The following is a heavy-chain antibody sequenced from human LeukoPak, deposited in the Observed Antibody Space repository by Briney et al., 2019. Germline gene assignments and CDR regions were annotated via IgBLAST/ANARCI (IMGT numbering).Heavy chain of an antibody. CDR2: IWHDGSNK. CDR1: GFTFSSYG. Sequence: GRSLRLSCAASGFTFSSYGMHWVRQAPGKGLEWVAVIWHDGSNKYYVASVKVRFTLSRDNSKTTLYLQMNSLRAEDTSVYYCARGEHFDYWGQGTLVTVSS. V-gene: IGHV3-33*01. D-gene: IGHD1-26*01. CDR3: ARGEHFDY. J-gene: IGHJ4*02.